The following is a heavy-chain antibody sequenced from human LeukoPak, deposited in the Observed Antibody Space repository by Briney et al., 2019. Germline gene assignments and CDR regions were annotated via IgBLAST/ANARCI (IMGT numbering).Heavy chain of an antibody. J-gene: IGHJ4*02. Sequence: GGSLRLSCAASGFTFSTYAMNWVRQAPGKGLEWVSAISGSDGSTYYADSVKGRFTISRDNSKNTLYLQMNSLRAEDTAVYYCARDGSSWCGARYFDYWGQGTLVTVSS. CDR1: GFTFSTYA. CDR2: ISGSDGST. D-gene: IGHD6-13*01. CDR3: ARDGSSWCGARYFDY. V-gene: IGHV3-23*01.